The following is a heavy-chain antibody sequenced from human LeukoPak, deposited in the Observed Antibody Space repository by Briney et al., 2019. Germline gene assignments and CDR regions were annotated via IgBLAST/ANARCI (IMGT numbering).Heavy chain of an antibody. D-gene: IGHD3-9*01. CDR3: AKVKNDILPVYYPSYFDY. CDR1: GFTFSSYA. Sequence: GGSLRLSCAASGFTFSSYAMSWFRQAPGKGLEWVSAISGSGGSTYYADSVKGRFTISRENSKNTLYLQMNSLRAEDTAVYYCAKVKNDILPVYYPSYFDYWGQGTLVTVSS. J-gene: IGHJ4*02. CDR2: ISGSGGST. V-gene: IGHV3-23*01.